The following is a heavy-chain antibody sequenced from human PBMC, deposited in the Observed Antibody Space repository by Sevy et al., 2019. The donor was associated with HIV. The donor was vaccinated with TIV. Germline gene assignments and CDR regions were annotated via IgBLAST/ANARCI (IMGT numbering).Heavy chain of an antibody. V-gene: IGHV2-5*01. CDR2: ISWNDDK. Sequence: SGPTLVNPTQTLTLTCTFSGFSLSTSGVGVGWIRQPPGKALEWLALISWNDDKRYSPSLKSRLTITKDTSKNQVVLTMTNMDPVDTATYYCAHSPKPILAAAAYYGMDVWGQGTTVTVSS. D-gene: IGHD6-13*01. CDR1: GFSLSTSGVG. CDR3: AHSPKPILAAAAYYGMDV. J-gene: IGHJ6*02.